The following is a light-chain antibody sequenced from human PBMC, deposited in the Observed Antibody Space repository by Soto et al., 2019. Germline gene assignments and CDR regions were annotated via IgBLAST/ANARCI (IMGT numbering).Light chain of an antibody. Sequence: EIVLTQSPATLSLSPGERATLSCRASQSVGSYLACYQHKPGQAPRLLIYDASIRATGIPARFSGSGSGTDFTLTISSLEPEDFAVYYCQQRSNWPPLTFGGGTKVEIK. V-gene: IGKV3-11*01. CDR1: QSVGSY. CDR2: DAS. CDR3: QQRSNWPPLT. J-gene: IGKJ4*01.